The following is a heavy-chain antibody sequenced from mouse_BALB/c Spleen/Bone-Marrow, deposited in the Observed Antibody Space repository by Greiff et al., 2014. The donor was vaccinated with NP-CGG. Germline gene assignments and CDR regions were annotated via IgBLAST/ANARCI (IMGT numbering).Heavy chain of an antibody. Sequence: VQLQQSGAELVKPGASVKLSCKASGYTFTSYWMHWVKQRPGQGLEWIGEINPSNGRTNYNEKFKSKATLTVDKSSSTAYMQLSSLTSADSAVYYCARDYGHDAGFAWFVYWGQGTLVTVSA. CDR1: GYTFTSYW. V-gene: IGHV1S81*02. CDR2: INPSNGRT. D-gene: IGHD2-14*01. J-gene: IGHJ3*01. CDR3: ARDYGHDAGFAWFVY.